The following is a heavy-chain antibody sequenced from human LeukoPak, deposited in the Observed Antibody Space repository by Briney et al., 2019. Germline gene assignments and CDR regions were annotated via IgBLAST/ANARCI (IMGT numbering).Heavy chain of an antibody. CDR1: GFTFDDYA. CDR2: ISWNGDGR. V-gene: IGHV3-9*01. D-gene: IGHD3-16*01. J-gene: IGHJ4*02. Sequence: GGSLRLSCAASGFTFDDYAMHWVRQAPGKGLEWVSGISWNGDGREYADSVKGRFTVSRDNAKNSLYLQMNSLGTEDTALYYCAKGIALILWGQGTLVTVSS. CDR3: AKGIALIL.